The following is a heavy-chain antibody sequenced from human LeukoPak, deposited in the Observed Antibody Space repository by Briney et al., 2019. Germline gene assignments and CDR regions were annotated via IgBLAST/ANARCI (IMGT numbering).Heavy chain of an antibody. D-gene: IGHD3-16*01. CDR1: GFTFSDST. Sequence: GSLRLSCAASGFTFSDSTMNWVRQASGKGLEWVASINSAGTTTHYADSVKGRLTISRDNARNSLYLQLNSLRGEDTAVYYCVRGDTRDYWGQGTLITVSS. CDR3: VRGDTRDY. V-gene: IGHV3-21*01. CDR2: INSAGTTT. J-gene: IGHJ4*02.